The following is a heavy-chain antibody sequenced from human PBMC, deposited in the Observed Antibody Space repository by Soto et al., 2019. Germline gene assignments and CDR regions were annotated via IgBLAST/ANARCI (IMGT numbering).Heavy chain of an antibody. CDR1: GFTFSHYE. CDR3: TRDTWFDP. V-gene: IGHV3-48*03. Sequence: EVQLMESGGGLVQAGGSLRLSCEASGFTFSHYEMNWVRQAPGKGLEWVSYISSSATTIDYADAVKGRFTISRDNAKKSLYLLMNSLRVADTAVYYCTRDTWFDPWGQGTLVTVSS. CDR2: ISSSATTI. J-gene: IGHJ5*02.